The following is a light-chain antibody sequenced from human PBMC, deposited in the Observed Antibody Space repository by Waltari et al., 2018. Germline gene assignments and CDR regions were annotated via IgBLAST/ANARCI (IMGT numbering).Light chain of an antibody. CDR3: CSYAGSSTLL. V-gene: IGLV2-23*01. CDR2: EGS. J-gene: IGLJ2*01. CDR1: SSDVGSYNL. Sequence: QSALTQPASVSGSPGQSITVSCTGTSSDVGSYNLVSWSKQHPGKAPKLMIYEGSKRPSGVSNRVSGSKSGNTASLTCSGLQAEDEADYYCCSYAGSSTLLFGGGTKVTVL.